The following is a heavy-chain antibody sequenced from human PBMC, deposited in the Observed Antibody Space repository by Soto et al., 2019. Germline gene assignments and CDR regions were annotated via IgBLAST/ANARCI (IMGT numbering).Heavy chain of an antibody. Sequence: GGSLRLSCAASGFTFSSYSMNWVRQAPGKGLEWVSYISSSSSTIYYADSVKGRFTISRDNAKNSLYLQMNSLRAEDTAVYYCARDRRELYGDTKPWGQGTLVTVSS. J-gene: IGHJ4*02. CDR3: ARDRRELYGDTKP. V-gene: IGHV3-48*01. D-gene: IGHD4-17*01. CDR1: GFTFSSYS. CDR2: ISSSSSTI.